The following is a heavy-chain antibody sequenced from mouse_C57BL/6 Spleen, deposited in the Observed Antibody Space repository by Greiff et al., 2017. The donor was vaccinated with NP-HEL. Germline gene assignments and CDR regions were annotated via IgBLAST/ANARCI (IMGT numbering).Heavy chain of an antibody. CDR1: GYSFTGYY. CDR3: ARKDDGSLYYFDY. J-gene: IGHJ2*01. Sequence: VQLQQSGPELVKPGASVKISCKASGYSFTGYYMHWVKQSSEKSLEWIGEINPSTGGTSYNPKFELQSTCTVDKSSSTAYMQLKSLTSEDSAVYYCARKDDGSLYYFDYWGQGTTLTVSS. V-gene: IGHV1-43*01. CDR2: INPSTGGT. D-gene: IGHD2-3*01.